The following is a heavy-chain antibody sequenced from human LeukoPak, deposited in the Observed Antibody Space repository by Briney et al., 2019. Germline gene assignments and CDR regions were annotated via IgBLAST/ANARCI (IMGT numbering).Heavy chain of an antibody. CDR1: GFSVSSNY. J-gene: IGHJ6*03. V-gene: IGHV3-66*01. CDR3: AKETGDSQGDMDV. D-gene: IGHD7-27*01. Sequence: GGSLRLSCAASGFSVSSNYMSWVRQAPGKGLEWVSVIYSGGNTYYVDSVKGRFTISRDNSKNTLYLQMNSLRAEDTAVYYCAKETGDSQGDMDVWGKGTTVTVSS. CDR2: IYSGGNT.